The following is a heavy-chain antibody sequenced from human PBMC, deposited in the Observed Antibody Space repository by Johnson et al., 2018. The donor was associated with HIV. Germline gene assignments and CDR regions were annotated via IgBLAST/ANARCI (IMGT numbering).Heavy chain of an antibody. CDR2: IRFDGSSK. CDR3: AREEPTDDAFDI. CDR1: GFIFRNYG. Sequence: VQLVESGGGVVQPGGSLRLSCAASGFIFRNYGMHWVRQAPGNGLEWVAFIRFDGSSKYYADSVKGRFTISRDNSNNTLYLQMGSLRAEDMAVYYCAREEPTDDAFDIWGQGTVVTVSS. J-gene: IGHJ3*02. D-gene: IGHD1-26*01. V-gene: IGHV3-30*02.